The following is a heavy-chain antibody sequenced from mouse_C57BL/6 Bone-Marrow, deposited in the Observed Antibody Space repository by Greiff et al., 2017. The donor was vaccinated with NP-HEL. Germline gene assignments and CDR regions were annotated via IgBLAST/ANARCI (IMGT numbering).Heavy chain of an antibody. CDR2: ISFNSDNSAS. V-gene: IGHV6-3*01. Sequence: VPLLPSGAAFFPPGASMNLSCVSSGFTFTNYWMHWVRQSPVPGLECVAQISFNSDNSASHYAESVKGRFTISRDDSKSSVYLQMNNLRAEDTGIYYCTDGYSAYWGQGTLVTVSA. CDR3: TDGYSAY. J-gene: IGHJ3*01. CDR1: GFTFTNYW. D-gene: IGHD2-3*01.